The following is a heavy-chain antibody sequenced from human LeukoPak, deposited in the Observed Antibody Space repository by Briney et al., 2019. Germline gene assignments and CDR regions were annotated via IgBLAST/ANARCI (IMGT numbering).Heavy chain of an antibody. CDR3: ARGNYDSSGYYTYYYYGMDV. Sequence: SETLSLTCAVSGGSISSGGYYWSWIRQPPGKGLEWIVEINHSGSTNYNPSLKSRVTISVDTSKNQFSLKLSSVTAADTAVYYCARGNYDSSGYYTYYYYGMDVWGQGTTVTVSS. J-gene: IGHJ6*02. CDR2: INHSGST. V-gene: IGHV4-34*01. D-gene: IGHD3-22*01. CDR1: GGSISSGGYY.